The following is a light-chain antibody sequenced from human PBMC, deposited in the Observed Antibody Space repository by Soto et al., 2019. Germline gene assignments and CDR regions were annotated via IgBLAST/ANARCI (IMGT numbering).Light chain of an antibody. CDR1: QSISSW. J-gene: IGKJ2*01. CDR3: QQYNSYPYT. CDR2: DAS. Sequence: DIQMTQSPSTLSTSVGDRVILTCRASQSISSWLAWYQQKPGKAPKLLIYDASRLESGVPSRFSGSGSGTEFTLTINSLQPDDFATYHCQQYNSYPYTFGQGTKVDIK. V-gene: IGKV1-5*01.